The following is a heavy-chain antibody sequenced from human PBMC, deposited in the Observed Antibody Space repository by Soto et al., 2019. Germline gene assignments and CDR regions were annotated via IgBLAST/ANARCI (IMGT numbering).Heavy chain of an antibody. Sequence: GYRRLSCAASGFNFGSSWMHWVRQAPGKGLQWVSRMISDGSTTDYADSVKGRFTVSRDNGKYTLYLQMNSLRAEDTAVYYCATAEVDYWGPGTLVTVSS. CDR2: MISDGSTT. V-gene: IGHV3-74*01. J-gene: IGHJ4*02. CDR1: GFNFGSSW. CDR3: ATAEVDY.